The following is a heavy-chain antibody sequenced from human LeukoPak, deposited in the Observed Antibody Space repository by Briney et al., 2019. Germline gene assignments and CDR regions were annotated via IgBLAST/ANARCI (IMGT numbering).Heavy chain of an antibody. V-gene: IGHV4-59*01. CDR3: ARALIVYYYDSSGYYPSDAFDI. CDR1: GGSISSYY. D-gene: IGHD3-22*01. Sequence: PSETLSLTCTVSGGSISSYYWSWIRQPPGKGLEWIGYIYNSGSTNYNPSLKSRVTISVDTSKNQFSLKLSSVTAADTAVYYCARALIVYYYDSSGYYPSDAFDIWGQGTMVTASS. CDR2: IYNSGST. J-gene: IGHJ3*02.